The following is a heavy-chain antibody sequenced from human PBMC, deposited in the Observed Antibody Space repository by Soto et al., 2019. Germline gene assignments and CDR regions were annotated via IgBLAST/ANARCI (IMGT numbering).Heavy chain of an antibody. CDR1: GFTFSSYG. Sequence: QVQLVESGGGVVQPGRSLRLSCAASGFTFSSYGMHWVRQAPGKGLEWVAVISYDGSNKYYADSVKGRFTISRDNSKNTLNLQINSPRAKDTAGYYCAIDKVPVVVTSAFDYCGQGTLVTVSS. CDR2: ISYDGSNK. V-gene: IGHV3-30*03. J-gene: IGHJ4*02. D-gene: IGHD2-21*02. CDR3: AIDKVPVVVTSAFDY.